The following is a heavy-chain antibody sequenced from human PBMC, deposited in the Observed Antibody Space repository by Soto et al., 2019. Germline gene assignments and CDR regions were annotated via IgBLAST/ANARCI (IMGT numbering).Heavy chain of an antibody. CDR1: GYPFTSYG. CDR3: ARDPYRDYYDSSGPPNY. J-gene: IGHJ4*02. D-gene: IGHD3-22*01. Sequence: XSVKVSCKASGYPFTSYGIIWVRQAPGQGLEWMGWISAYNGNTNYAQKLQGRVTMTTDTSTSTAYMELRSLRSDDTAVYYCARDPYRDYYDSSGPPNYWGQGTLVTVSS. V-gene: IGHV1-18*01. CDR2: ISAYNGNT.